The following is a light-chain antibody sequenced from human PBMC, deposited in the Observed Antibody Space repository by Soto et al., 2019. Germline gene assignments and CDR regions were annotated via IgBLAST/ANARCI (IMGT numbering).Light chain of an antibody. CDR1: NSNIGRND. V-gene: IGLV1-44*01. CDR2: SND. Sequence: QSVLAQPPSASGTPGQRVTISCSGSNSNIGRNDVTWYQQVPGTAPQCLIYSNDQRPSGVADRISGSRSGTSASLAISGLQSGDEAEYYCAAWDDTLRARVFGGGTKLTVL. CDR3: AAWDDTLRARV. J-gene: IGLJ2*01.